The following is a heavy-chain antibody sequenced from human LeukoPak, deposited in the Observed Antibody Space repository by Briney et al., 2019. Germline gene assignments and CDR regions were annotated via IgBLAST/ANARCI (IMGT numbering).Heavy chain of an antibody. Sequence: GGSLRLSCAASGFTFSRFTINWVRQSPGKGLEWVSGISGSDSSTHYADSVKGRFTISRDNSENTLYLQMKSLRAEDTAVYYCARGDGYNFFDYWGQGTLVTVSS. CDR1: GFTFSRFT. J-gene: IGHJ4*02. V-gene: IGHV3-23*01. CDR3: ARGDGYNFFDY. CDR2: ISGSDSST. D-gene: IGHD5-24*01.